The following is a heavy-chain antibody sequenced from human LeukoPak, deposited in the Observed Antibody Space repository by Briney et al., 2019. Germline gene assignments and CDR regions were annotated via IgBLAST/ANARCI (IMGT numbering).Heavy chain of an antibody. V-gene: IGHV3-7*01. CDR3: AKGITGSVRFDH. CDR2: IKPDGSGK. J-gene: IGHJ4*02. CDR1: GFTSSSYW. D-gene: IGHD1-20*01. Sequence: GGSLRLSCAASGFTSSSYWISWVRQAPGKGLEWVAYIKPDGSGKYYVDSVKGRFTISRDNAKNSLYLQMNSLRAEDTAMYYCAKGITGSVRFDHWGQGTLVTVSS.